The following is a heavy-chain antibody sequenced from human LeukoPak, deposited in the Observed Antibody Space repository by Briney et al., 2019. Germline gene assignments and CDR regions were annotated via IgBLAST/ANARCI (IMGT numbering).Heavy chain of an antibody. CDR3: ARLGIQLYNWFDP. Sequence: GESLKISCKGSGYFFNSYWIGWVRQMPGKGLEWMGIIYPSDLDIRYSPSFEGQVTMSVDKSNSIAYLQWSSLKASDTGMYFCARLGIQLYNWFDPWGQGTLVTVSS. J-gene: IGHJ5*02. CDR1: GYFFNSYW. CDR2: IYPSDLDI. V-gene: IGHV5-51*01. D-gene: IGHD5-18*01.